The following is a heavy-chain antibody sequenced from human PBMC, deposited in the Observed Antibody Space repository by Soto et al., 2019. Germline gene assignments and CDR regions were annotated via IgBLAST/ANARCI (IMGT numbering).Heavy chain of an antibody. CDR1: GVSITSGSYY. D-gene: IGHD3-22*01. V-gene: IGHV4-30-4*01. Sequence: HVQLQESGPGPVTPSQTLSLSCTVSGVSITSGSYYWTWVRQSPGKGLEWIGYRYYSGNTYYNPSLHRRSSVSMEKAKNPFFLKLTSVTAADTAVYYCARGGYDTSGQTFIGWGPDCWGQGTLVTVSS. J-gene: IGHJ4*02. CDR3: ARGGYDTSGQTFIGWGPDC. CDR2: RYYSGNT.